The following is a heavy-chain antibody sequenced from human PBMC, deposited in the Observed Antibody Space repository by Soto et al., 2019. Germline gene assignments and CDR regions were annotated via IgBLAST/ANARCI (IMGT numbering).Heavy chain of an antibody. CDR3: AKDQRLTTGEVDY. D-gene: IGHD3-16*01. CDR2: ISYDGSNK. CDR1: GFTFSSYG. J-gene: IGHJ4*02. V-gene: IGHV3-30*18. Sequence: GGSLRLSCAASGFTFSSYGMHWVRQAPGKGLEWVAVISYDGSNKYYADSVKGRFTISRDNSKDTLYLQMNSLRAEDTAVYYCAKDQRLTTGEVDYWGQGTLVTVSS.